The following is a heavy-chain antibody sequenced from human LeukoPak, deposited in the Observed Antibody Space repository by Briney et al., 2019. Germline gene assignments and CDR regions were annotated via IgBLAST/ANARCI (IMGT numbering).Heavy chain of an antibody. J-gene: IGHJ4*02. Sequence: PSETLSLTCAVSGYSISSGYYWGWIRQPPGKGLEWIGSMYHSGSTYYNPSLKSRVTISVDTSKNQSSLKLSSVTAADTAMYYCARGVGIDYWGQGTLVTVSS. D-gene: IGHD2-15*01. CDR1: GYSISSGYY. V-gene: IGHV4-38-2*01. CDR3: ARGVGIDY. CDR2: MYHSGST.